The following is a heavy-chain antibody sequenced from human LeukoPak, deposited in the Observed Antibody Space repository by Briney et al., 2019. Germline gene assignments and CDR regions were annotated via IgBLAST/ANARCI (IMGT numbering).Heavy chain of an antibody. Sequence: SETLSLTCAVYGGSFSGYYWSWIRQPPGKGLEWIGEINHSGSTNYNPSPKSRVTISVDTSKNQFSLKLSSVTAADTAVYYCARIYSGSYYVWFDPWGQGTLVTVSS. CDR2: INHSGST. D-gene: IGHD1-26*01. J-gene: IGHJ5*02. CDR1: GGSFSGYY. CDR3: ARIYSGSYYVWFDP. V-gene: IGHV4-34*01.